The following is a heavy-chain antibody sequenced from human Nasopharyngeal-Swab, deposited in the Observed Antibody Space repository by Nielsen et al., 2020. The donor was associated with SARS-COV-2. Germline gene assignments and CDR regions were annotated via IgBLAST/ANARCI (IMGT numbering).Heavy chain of an antibody. V-gene: IGHV4-34*01. CDR3: ARWRTVTTIFYYGMDV. D-gene: IGHD4-11*01. CDR1: GGSFSGYY. J-gene: IGHJ6*02. CDR2: TNHSGST. Sequence: SETLSLTCAVYGGSFSGYYWSWIRQPPGKGLEWIGETNHSGSTNYNPSLKSRVTISVDTSKNQFSLKLSSVTAADTAVYYCARWRTVTTIFYYGMDVWGQGTTVTVSS.